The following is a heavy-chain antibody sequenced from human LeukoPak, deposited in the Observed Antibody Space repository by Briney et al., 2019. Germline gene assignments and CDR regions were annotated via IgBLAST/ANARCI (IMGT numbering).Heavy chain of an antibody. J-gene: IGHJ4*02. CDR1: GGSISSGGYY. CDR2: IYYSGST. V-gene: IGHV4-61*08. CDR3: ARGRIAAAGTYFDY. D-gene: IGHD6-13*01. Sequence: SETLSLTCTVSGGSISSGGYYWSWIRQHPGKGLEWIGYIYYSGSTNYNPSLKSRVTISVDTSKNQFSLKLSSVTAADTAVYYCARGRIAAAGTYFDYWGQGTLVTVSS.